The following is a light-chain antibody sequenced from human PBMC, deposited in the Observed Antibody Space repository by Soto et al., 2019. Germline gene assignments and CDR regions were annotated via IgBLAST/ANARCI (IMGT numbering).Light chain of an antibody. V-gene: IGKV1-5*03. CDR1: QSISTW. Sequence: DIQMTQSPSTLSASVGDRVTITCRASQSISTWLAWYQQEPGKAPKLLIHKASSLQSGVPSRFSGSGSGTDFTLTISSLHPDDFATYYCQQSYSTLTFGPGTKVDIK. CDR2: KAS. J-gene: IGKJ3*01. CDR3: QQSYSTLT.